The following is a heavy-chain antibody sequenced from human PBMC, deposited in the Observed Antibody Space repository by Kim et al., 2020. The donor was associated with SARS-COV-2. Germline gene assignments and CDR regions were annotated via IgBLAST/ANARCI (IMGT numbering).Heavy chain of an antibody. CDR2: ISDSGGDT. CDR1: RFTFSSYA. CDR3: AKGGKATGVAPKEFDP. D-gene: IGHD2-8*01. Sequence: GGSLRLSCAASRFTFSSYAMSWVRQVPGKGLEWVSGISDSGGDTYYADSVKGRFTISRDNSKDTLYLQMNSLRVEDTALYYCAKGGKATGVAPKEFDPWGQGTLVTVSS. J-gene: IGHJ5*02. V-gene: IGHV3-23*01.